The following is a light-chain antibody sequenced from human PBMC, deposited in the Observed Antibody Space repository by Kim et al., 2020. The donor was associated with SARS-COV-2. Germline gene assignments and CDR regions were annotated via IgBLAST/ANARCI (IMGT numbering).Light chain of an antibody. J-gene: IGLJ3*02. CDR3: ASWDDSVRGSV. CDR1: SSNIGNNC. CDR2: RNR. Sequence: GQSVIISCSGSSSNIGNNCVVWYHQLPGTDAKRLIYRNRQRPSGGPVRFSGSKSGTSASLTISGRRSEDEADYYCASWDDSVRGSVFGGGTQLTVL. V-gene: IGLV1-47*01.